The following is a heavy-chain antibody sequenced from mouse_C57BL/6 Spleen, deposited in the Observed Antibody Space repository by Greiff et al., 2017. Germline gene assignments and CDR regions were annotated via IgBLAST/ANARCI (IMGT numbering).Heavy chain of an antibody. CDR2: IYPGDGDT. J-gene: IGHJ2*01. CDR3: ARTPYDGFDY. D-gene: IGHD2-3*01. CDR1: GYAFSSSW. V-gene: IGHV1-82*01. Sequence: QVQLQQSGPELVKPGASVKISCKASGYAFSSSWMNWVKQRPGKGLEWIGRIYPGDGDTNYNGKFKGKATLTADKSSSTAYMQLSSLTSEDSAVYFCARTPYDGFDYWGQGTTLTVSS.